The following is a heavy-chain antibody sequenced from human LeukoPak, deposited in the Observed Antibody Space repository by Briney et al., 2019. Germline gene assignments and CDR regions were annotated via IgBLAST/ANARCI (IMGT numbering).Heavy chain of an antibody. CDR1: GYTFSDYY. CDR2: INPNNGGT. D-gene: IGHD6-19*01. CDR3: ARGPSGWYFDY. Sequence: ASVKVSCKASGYTFSDYYIHWVRQAPGQGVEWMGWINPNNGGTNYAQSFQGRVTMTRDTSINTAYMELSRLRSDDPAIYSCARGPSGWYFDYWGQGTLVTVSS. V-gene: IGHV1-2*02. J-gene: IGHJ4*02.